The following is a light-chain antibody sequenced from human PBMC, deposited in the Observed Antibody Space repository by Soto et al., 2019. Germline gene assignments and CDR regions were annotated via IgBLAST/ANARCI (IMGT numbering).Light chain of an antibody. CDR1: QTISSW. CDR2: KAS. Sequence: EIQMTQSPSTLSGSVGDRVTITWRASQTISSWLAWYQQKPGKAPKLLIYKASTLKSGVPSRFSGSGSGTEFTLTISSLQPDDFATYYCQNYNSYSEAFGQGTKVDIK. CDR3: QNYNSYSEA. V-gene: IGKV1-5*03. J-gene: IGKJ1*01.